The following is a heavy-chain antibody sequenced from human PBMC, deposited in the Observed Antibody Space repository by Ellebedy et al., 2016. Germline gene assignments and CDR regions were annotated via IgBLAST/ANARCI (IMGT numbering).Heavy chain of an antibody. J-gene: IGHJ4*02. D-gene: IGHD7-27*01. CDR3: AKGTLSLGIGY. Sequence: GESLKISXAASGFTFSSYGMHWVRQAPGKGLEWVAVISYDGSNKYYADSVKGRFTISRDNSKNTLYLQMNSLRAEDTAVYCCAKGTLSLGIGYWGQGTLVTVSS. CDR2: ISYDGSNK. CDR1: GFTFSSYG. V-gene: IGHV3-30*18.